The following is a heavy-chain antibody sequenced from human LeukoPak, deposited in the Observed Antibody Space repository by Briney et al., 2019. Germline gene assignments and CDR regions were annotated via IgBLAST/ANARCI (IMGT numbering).Heavy chain of an antibody. D-gene: IGHD1-14*01. CDR1: GFTFSSYG. V-gene: IGHV3-30*18. Sequence: GGSLRLSCAASGFTFSSYGMHWVRQAPGKGLEWVAVISYDGSNKYYADSVKGRFTISRDNSKNTLYLQMNSLRADDTAVYYCAKEVFTGSGAAFDIWGQGTMVTVSS. CDR2: ISYDGSNK. CDR3: AKEVFTGSGAAFDI. J-gene: IGHJ3*02.